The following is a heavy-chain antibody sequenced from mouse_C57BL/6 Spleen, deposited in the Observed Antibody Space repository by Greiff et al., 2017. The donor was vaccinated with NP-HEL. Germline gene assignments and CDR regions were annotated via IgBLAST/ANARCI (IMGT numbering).Heavy chain of an antibody. CDR3: ARGAYDYDSWFAY. V-gene: IGHV1-7*01. D-gene: IGHD2-4*01. J-gene: IGHJ3*01. Sequence: VQRVESGAELAKPGASVKLSCKASGYTFTSYWMHWVKQRPGQGLEWIGYINPSSGYTKYNQKFKDKATLTADKSSSTAYMQLSSLTYEDSAVYYCARGAYDYDSWFAYWGQGTLVTVSA. CDR1: GYTFTSYW. CDR2: INPSSGYT.